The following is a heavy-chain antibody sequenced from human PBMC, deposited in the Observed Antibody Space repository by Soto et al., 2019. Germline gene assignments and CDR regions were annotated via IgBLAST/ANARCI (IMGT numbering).Heavy chain of an antibody. Sequence: GGSLRLSCAASGFTFSSYWMSWVRQAPGKGLEWVANIKQDGSEKYYVDSVKGRFTISRDNAKNSLYLQMNSLRAEDTVVYYCARDATYDFWSGYYYYYYGMDVWGQGTTVTVSS. CDR3: ARDATYDFWSGYYYYYYGMDV. CDR1: GFTFSSYW. J-gene: IGHJ6*02. CDR2: IKQDGSEK. V-gene: IGHV3-7*05. D-gene: IGHD3-3*01.